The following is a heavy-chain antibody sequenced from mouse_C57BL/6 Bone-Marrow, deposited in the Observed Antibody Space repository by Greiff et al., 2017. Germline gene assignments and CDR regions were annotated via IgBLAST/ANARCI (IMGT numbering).Heavy chain of an antibody. V-gene: IGHV5-6*01. CDR2: ISSGGSYT. CDR3: ARHVTSPLYYFDY. Sequence: EVQGVESGGDLVKPGGSLKLSCAASGFTFSSYGMSWVRQTPDKRLEWVATISSGGSYTYYPDSVKGRFTISRDNAKNTLYLQISSLKSEDTAMYYCARHVTSPLYYFDYWGQGTTLTVSA. J-gene: IGHJ2*01. D-gene: IGHD2-12*01. CDR1: GFTFSSYG.